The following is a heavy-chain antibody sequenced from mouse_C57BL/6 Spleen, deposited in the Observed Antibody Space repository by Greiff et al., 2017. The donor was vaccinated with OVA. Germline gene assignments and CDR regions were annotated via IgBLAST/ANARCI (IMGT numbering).Heavy chain of an antibody. Sequence: QVQLQQPGAELVKPGASVKMSCKASGYTFTSYWITWVKQRPGQGLEWIGDIYPGSGSTNYNEKFKSKATLTVDTSSSTAYMQLSSLTSEDSAVYYCARAYSNHWYFGVWGTGTTVTVSS. D-gene: IGHD2-5*01. CDR2: IYPGSGST. CDR1: GYTFTSYW. J-gene: IGHJ1*03. V-gene: IGHV1-55*01. CDR3: ARAYSNHWYFGV.